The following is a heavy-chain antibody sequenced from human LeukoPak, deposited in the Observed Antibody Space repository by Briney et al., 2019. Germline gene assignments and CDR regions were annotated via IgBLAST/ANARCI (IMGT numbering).Heavy chain of an antibody. D-gene: IGHD3-16*01. V-gene: IGHV3-53*01. CDR3: YGIHLGDSFDI. Sequence: GGSLRLSCAASGFIVSRNYMGWVRQAPGKGLEWVSALSSKYETYYADSVKGRFTISRDNSENTLYLQMNALRAEDTALYYCYGIHLGDSFDIWGRGTMVLVFS. CDR2: LSSKYET. J-gene: IGHJ3*02. CDR1: GFIVSRNY.